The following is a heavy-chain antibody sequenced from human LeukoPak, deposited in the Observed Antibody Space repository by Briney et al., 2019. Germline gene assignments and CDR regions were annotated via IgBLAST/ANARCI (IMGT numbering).Heavy chain of an antibody. CDR1: GFTFNSYG. CDR2: ISSSSSYI. J-gene: IGHJ1*01. CDR3: ARDRYYDSSGPMVVQYFQH. V-gene: IGHV3-21*01. D-gene: IGHD3-22*01. Sequence: GGSLRLSCAASGFTFNSYGMNWVRQAPGKGLEWVSSISSSSSYIYYADSVKGRFTISRDNAKNSLYLQKNSLRAEDTAVYYCARDRYYDSSGPMVVQYFQHWGQGTLVTVSS.